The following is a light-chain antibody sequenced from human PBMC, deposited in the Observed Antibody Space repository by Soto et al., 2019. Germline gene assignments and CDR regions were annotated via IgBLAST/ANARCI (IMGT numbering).Light chain of an antibody. J-gene: IGLJ1*01. V-gene: IGLV2-14*01. Sequence: QSVLTQPASVSGSPGQSITISCTGTSSDVGLYNYVSWYQQHPGKAPKLMIYDVSNRPSGVSNRFSGSKSGNTASLTISGLHAEDEAEYYCSSYTTNNTPVFGTGTKVTVL. CDR2: DVS. CDR3: SSYTTNNTPV. CDR1: SSDVGLYNY.